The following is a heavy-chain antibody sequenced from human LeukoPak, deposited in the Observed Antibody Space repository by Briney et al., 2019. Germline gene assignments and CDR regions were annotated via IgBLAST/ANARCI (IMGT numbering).Heavy chain of an antibody. CDR1: GFTFSSYS. D-gene: IGHD3-10*01. Sequence: GGSLRLSCAASGFTFSSYSMNWVRQAPGKGLGWVSSISSSSSYIYYADSVKGRFTISRDNAKNSLYLQMNSLRAEDTAVYYCAREGTAGMDVWGQGTTVTVSS. V-gene: IGHV3-21*01. CDR2: ISSSSSYI. CDR3: AREGTAGMDV. J-gene: IGHJ6*02.